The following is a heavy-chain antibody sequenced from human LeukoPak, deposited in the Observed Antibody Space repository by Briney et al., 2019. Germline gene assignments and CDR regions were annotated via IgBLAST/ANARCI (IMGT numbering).Heavy chain of an antibody. Sequence: SETLSLTCTVSGGSISSYYWSWIRQPAGKGLEWIGRIYTSGSTNYNPSLKSRVTMSVDTSKNQFSLKLSSVTAADTAVYYCTRAVGSGSFQTYYYYMDVWGKGTTVTISS. V-gene: IGHV4-4*07. CDR1: GGSISSYY. J-gene: IGHJ6*03. D-gene: IGHD3-10*01. CDR3: TRAVGSGSFQTYYYYMDV. CDR2: IYTSGST.